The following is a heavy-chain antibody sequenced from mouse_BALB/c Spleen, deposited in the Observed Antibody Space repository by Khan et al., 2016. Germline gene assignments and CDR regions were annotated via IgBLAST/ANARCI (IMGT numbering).Heavy chain of an antibody. CDR3: ARLHYYGRFAD. J-gene: IGHJ3*01. D-gene: IGHD1-2*01. Sequence: EVQLQESGGGLVQPGGSLKLSCVASGFDFSRYWMSWVRQAPGKGLEWIGEINPDSSTINYTPSLKDKFIISRDHAKHTLYMQMSKVRSEDTALYYCARLHYYGRFADWGQGTLVTVSA. CDR1: GFDFSRYW. V-gene: IGHV4-1*02. CDR2: INPDSSTI.